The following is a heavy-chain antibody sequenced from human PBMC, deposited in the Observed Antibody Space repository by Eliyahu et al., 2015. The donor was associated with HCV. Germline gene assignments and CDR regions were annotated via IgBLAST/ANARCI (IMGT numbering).Heavy chain of an antibody. Sequence: QVTLKESGPVLVKPTETLTLTCTVSGFSLSNTRMGVSWIRQPPGKALEWLAHIFSNDEKSYSTSLKSRLTISKDTSKSQVVLKMTNMDPVDTATYYCARIHGPPEAVTTWIFDSWGQGNLVTVSS. CDR3: ARIHGPPEAVTTWIFDS. V-gene: IGHV2-26*01. J-gene: IGHJ4*02. D-gene: IGHD4-17*01. CDR1: GFSLSNTRMG. CDR2: IFSNDEK.